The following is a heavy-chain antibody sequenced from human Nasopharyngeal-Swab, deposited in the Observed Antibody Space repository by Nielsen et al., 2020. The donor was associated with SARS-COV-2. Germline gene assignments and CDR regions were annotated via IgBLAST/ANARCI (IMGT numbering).Heavy chain of an antibody. D-gene: IGHD3-3*01. J-gene: IGHJ6*02. Sequence: SCTVSGGSISSYYWSWIRQPAGKGLEWIGRIYTSGSTNYNPSLKSRVTMSVDTSKNQFSLKLSSVTAADTAVYYCARGSRFTIFGVVPDYYYGMDVWGQGTTVTVSS. CDR2: IYTSGST. CDR3: ARGSRFTIFGVVPDYYYGMDV. CDR1: GGSISSYY. V-gene: IGHV4-4*07.